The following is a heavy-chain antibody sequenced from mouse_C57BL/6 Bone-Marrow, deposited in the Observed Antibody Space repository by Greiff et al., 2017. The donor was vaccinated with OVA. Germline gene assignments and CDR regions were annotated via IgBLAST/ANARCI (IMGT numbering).Heavy chain of an antibody. CDR1: GFTFSSYA. D-gene: IGHD2-1*01. CDR2: ISDGGSYT. Sequence: EVQVVESGGGLVKPGGSLKLSCAASGFTFSSYAMSWVRQTPEKRLEWVATISDGGSYTYYPDNVKGRFTISRDNAKNNLYLQMSHLKSEDTAMYYCARGGAYGNWGQGTTLTVSS. J-gene: IGHJ2*01. V-gene: IGHV5-4*01. CDR3: ARGGAYGN.